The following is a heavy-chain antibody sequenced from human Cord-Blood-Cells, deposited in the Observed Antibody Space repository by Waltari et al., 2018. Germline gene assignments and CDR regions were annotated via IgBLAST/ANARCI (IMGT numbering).Heavy chain of an antibody. Sequence: EVQLLESGGGLVQPGGSLRLSCAASGFTFSSYAMSWVRRAPGKGLEWVSAISGSGGSTYYADSVKGRFTISRDNSKNTLYLQMNSLRAEDTAVYYCAKGIAAAGTGDYWGQGTLVTVSS. CDR2: ISGSGGST. J-gene: IGHJ4*02. D-gene: IGHD6-13*01. CDR3: AKGIAAAGTGDY. CDR1: GFTFSSYA. V-gene: IGHV3-23*01.